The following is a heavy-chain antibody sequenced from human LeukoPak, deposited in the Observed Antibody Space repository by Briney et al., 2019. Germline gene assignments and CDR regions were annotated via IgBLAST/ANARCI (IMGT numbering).Heavy chain of an antibody. Sequence: GRSLRLSCAASGFTFSSYAMHWVRQAPGKGLEWVAVISYDGSNKYYADSVKGRFTISRDNSKNTLYLQMNSLRAEDTAVYYCARDRGHYYDSSGYIDYWGQGTLVTVSS. D-gene: IGHD3-22*01. V-gene: IGHV3-30-3*01. CDR1: GFTFSSYA. CDR3: ARDRGHYYDSSGYIDY. J-gene: IGHJ4*02. CDR2: ISYDGSNK.